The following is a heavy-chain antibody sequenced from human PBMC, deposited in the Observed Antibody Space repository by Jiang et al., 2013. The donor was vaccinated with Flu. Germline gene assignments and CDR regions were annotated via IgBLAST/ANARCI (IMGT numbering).Heavy chain of an antibody. V-gene: IGHV1-69*01. CDR2: IIPIFGTA. CDR3: ARPGGEYPDYTNYYYYYGMDV. Sequence: SGAEVKKPGSSVKVSCKASGGTFSSYAISWVRQAPGQGLEWMGGIIPIFGTANYAQKFQGRVTITADESTSTAYMELSSLRSEDTAVYYCARPGGEYPDYTNYYYYYGMDVWGQGTTVTVSS. D-gene: IGHD4-11*01. J-gene: IGHJ6*02. CDR1: GGTFSSYA.